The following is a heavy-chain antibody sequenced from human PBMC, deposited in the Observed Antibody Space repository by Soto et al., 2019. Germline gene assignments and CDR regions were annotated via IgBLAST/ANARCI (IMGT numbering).Heavy chain of an antibody. CDR1: GFTFSSYW. D-gene: IGHD6-6*01. CDR2: INSDGSST. J-gene: IGHJ6*02. Sequence: GGSLRLSCAASGFTFSSYWMHWVRQAPGKGLVWVSRINSDGSSTSYADSVKGRFTISRDNAKNTLYLQLNSLKTDDTAVYYCTTGNSPYGSSWGSDYYYYGMDFWGQGTTVTVSS. CDR3: TTGNSPYGSSWGSDYYYYGMDF. V-gene: IGHV3-74*01.